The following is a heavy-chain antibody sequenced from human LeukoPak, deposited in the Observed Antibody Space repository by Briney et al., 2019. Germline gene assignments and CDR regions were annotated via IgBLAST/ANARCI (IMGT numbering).Heavy chain of an antibody. J-gene: IGHJ4*02. CDR2: INHSGST. CDR3: ARVATPEPYYYDSSGYYLDY. Sequence: SETLSLTCAVYGGSFSGYYWSWIRQPPGRGLEWIGEINHSGSTNYNPSLKSRVTISVDTSKNQFSLKLSSVTAADTAVYYCARVATPEPYYYDSSGYYLDYWGQGTLVTVSS. D-gene: IGHD3-22*01. CDR1: GGSFSGYY. V-gene: IGHV4-34*01.